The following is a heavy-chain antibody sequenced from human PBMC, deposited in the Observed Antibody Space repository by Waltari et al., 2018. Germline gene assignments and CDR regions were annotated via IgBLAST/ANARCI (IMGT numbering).Heavy chain of an antibody. CDR3: ATMNRHGEMSGGGSCYSCFDY. V-gene: IGHV1-69-2*01. CDR2: VDPEDGET. D-gene: IGHD2-15*01. J-gene: IGHJ4*02. Sequence: EVQLVQSGAEVKKPGATVKISCKVSGYTFTDYYMHWVQQAPGQGLDWMGLVDPEDGETIYAEKFQGRVTITADTSTDTAYMELSSLRSEDTAVYYCATMNRHGEMSGGGSCYSCFDYWGQGTLVTVSS. CDR1: GYTFTDYY.